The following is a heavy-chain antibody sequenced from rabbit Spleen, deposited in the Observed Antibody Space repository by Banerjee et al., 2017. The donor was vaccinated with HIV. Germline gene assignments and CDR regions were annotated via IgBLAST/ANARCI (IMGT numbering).Heavy chain of an antibody. CDR2: IGAGYTGSP. J-gene: IGHJ4*01. CDR1: GFSFSSDYY. Sequence: QSLEESGGDLVKPGASLTLTCAASGFSFSSDYYICWVRQAPGKGLEWIACIGAGYTGSPYYASWARGRFTISKTSSTTVTLEMASLTAADTATYFCARDGAGGSYFALWGQGTLVTVS. D-gene: IGHD8-1*01. V-gene: IGHV1S40*01. CDR3: ARDGAGGSYFAL.